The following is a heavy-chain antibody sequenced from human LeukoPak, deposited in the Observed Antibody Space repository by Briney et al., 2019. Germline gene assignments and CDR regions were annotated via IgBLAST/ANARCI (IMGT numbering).Heavy chain of an antibody. CDR3: ASGGSGSYYNEPVDY. V-gene: IGHV1-69*05. CDR1: GGTFSSYA. CDR2: IIPIFGTA. D-gene: IGHD3-10*01. Sequence: SVKVSCTASGGTFSSYAISWVRQAPGQGLEWMGRIIPIFGTANYAQKFQGRVTITTDESTSTAYMELSSPRSEDTAVYYCASGGSGSYYNEPVDYWGQGTLVTVSS. J-gene: IGHJ4*02.